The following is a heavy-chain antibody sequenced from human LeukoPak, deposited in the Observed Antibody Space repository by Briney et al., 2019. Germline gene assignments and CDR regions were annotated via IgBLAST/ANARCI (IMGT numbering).Heavy chain of an antibody. Sequence: GGSLRLSCAASGFTFSSYAMSWVRQAPGKGLEWVSAISGSGGSTYFADSVKGRFTISRDNSKNTLYLQMNSLRAEDTAVYYCATRGFGESYLFDYWGQGTLVTVSS. CDR1: GFTFSSYA. CDR2: ISGSGGST. CDR3: ATRGFGESYLFDY. V-gene: IGHV3-23*01. D-gene: IGHD3-10*01. J-gene: IGHJ4*02.